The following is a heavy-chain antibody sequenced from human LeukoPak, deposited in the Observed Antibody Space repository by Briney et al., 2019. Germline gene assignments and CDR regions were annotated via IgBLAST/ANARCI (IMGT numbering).Heavy chain of an antibody. J-gene: IGHJ4*02. CDR2: ISTSSTYK. V-gene: IGHV3-21*01. CDR3: ARAVVIAATGRGPDY. Sequence: PAGSLRLSCAASGFSISTYGMTWVRQAPGKGLEWVSSISTSSTYKFYADSVKGRFTISRDNAKNSLFLQMNSLRAEDTALYYCARAVVIAATGRGPDYWGQGTLVTVAS. CDR1: GFSISTYG. D-gene: IGHD2-15*01.